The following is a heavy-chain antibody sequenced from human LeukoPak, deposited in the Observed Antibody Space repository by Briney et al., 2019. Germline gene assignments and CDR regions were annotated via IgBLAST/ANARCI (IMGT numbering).Heavy chain of an antibody. CDR1: GFTFSTYW. Sequence: PGGSLRPSCAASGFTFSTYWMTWVRQAPGKGLEWVANIKQDGSAKYYVDSLRGRFSISRDNVKNSLFPQMNSLSAEDTAVYYCARCPYDSTGYYSVPSHLDYWGQGTLVTVSS. V-gene: IGHV3-7*01. CDR2: IKQDGSAK. D-gene: IGHD3-22*01. J-gene: IGHJ4*02. CDR3: ARCPYDSTGYYSVPSHLDY.